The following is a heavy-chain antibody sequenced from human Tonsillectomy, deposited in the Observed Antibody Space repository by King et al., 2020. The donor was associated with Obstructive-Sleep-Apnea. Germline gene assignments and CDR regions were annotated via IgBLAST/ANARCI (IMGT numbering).Heavy chain of an antibody. D-gene: IGHD4-17*01. CDR3: AKDRDYGDYYYFDY. Sequence: VQLVESGGGLVQPGRSLRLSCAASGFTFDDYAMHWVRQAPGKGLEWVSGISWNSGSIGYADSVKGRFTISRDNAKNSLYLQMNSLRAEDTALYYCAKDRDYGDYYYFDYWGQGTLVTVSS. J-gene: IGHJ4*02. V-gene: IGHV3-9*01. CDR2: ISWNSGSI. CDR1: GFTFDDYA.